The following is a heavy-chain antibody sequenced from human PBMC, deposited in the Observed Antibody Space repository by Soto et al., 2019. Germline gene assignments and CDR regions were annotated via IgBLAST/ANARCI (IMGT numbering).Heavy chain of an antibody. Sequence: QVQLVQSGAEVKKPGPSVKVSCKASGGTFSSYAISWVRQAPGQGLEWRGGIIPSSGTANYAQKFQGRVTNTADESTSTAYLELTRLRSEDTAVYYCARAQSRRTSLEIYYYYYYVMDVWGQGTTLTGSS. CDR3: ARAQSRRTSLEIYYYYYYVMDV. J-gene: IGHJ6*02. D-gene: IGHD2-2*01. CDR1: GGTFSSYA. V-gene: IGHV1-69*01. CDR2: IIPSSGTA.